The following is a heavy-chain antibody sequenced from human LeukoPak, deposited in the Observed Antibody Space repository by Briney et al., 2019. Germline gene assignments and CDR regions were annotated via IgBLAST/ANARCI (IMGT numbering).Heavy chain of an antibody. CDR2: LGTYNGHT. D-gene: IGHD5-12*01. V-gene: IGHV1-18*01. CDR3: ARDFRSGYDLFDP. Sequence: ASVKVSCKASGGTFSSYAISWVRQAPGQGLEWMGWLGTYNGHTNYVQKFQGRITMTTDTSTNTAFMELRSLRSDDTAVYYCARDFRSGYDLFDPWGQGTLVTVSS. J-gene: IGHJ5*02. CDR1: GGTFSSYA.